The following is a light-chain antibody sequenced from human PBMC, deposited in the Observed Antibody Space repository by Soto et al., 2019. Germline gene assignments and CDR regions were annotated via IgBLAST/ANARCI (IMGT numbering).Light chain of an antibody. V-gene: IGLV2-14*01. CDR3: SSNTSSSTLV. Sequence: QSALTQPASVSGSPGQSITISCTGTSSDVGGYNLVSWYQQHPGKAPKSMIYDVTNRPSGVSNRFSGSKSGNTASLTISGLQAEDEADYYCSSNTSSSTLVFGTGTKLTVL. J-gene: IGLJ1*01. CDR1: SSDVGGYNL. CDR2: DVT.